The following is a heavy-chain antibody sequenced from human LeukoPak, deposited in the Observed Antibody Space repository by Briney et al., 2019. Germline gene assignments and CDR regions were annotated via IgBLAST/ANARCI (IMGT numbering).Heavy chain of an antibody. CDR3: VKDGSGGYYTYYFDY. J-gene: IGHJ4*02. CDR1: GFTFSRYA. D-gene: IGHD3-10*01. Sequence: PGGSLRLSCSASGFTFSRYAMHCVRQAPGKGLEYVSAISSNGGSTYYADSVKGRFTISRDNSKNTLYLQMSSLRAEDTAVYCCVKDGSGGYYTYYFDYWGQGTLVTVS. CDR2: ISSNGGST. V-gene: IGHV3-64D*06.